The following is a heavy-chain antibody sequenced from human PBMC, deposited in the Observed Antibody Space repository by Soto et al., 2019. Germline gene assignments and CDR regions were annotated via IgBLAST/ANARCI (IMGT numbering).Heavy chain of an antibody. V-gene: IGHV4-4*07. CDR2: MYTRGSA. CDR3: ATSAIMGLEVAGHFDN. D-gene: IGHD6-19*01. Sequence: PSETLSLTCSVSGGPITKSYWSWIRQPVGKGLEWIGRMYTRGSASYNPSLKSRVTMSLDSSKNQFSLKVRSVTAADTAVYYCATSAIMGLEVAGHFDNWGQGTLVTVSS. J-gene: IGHJ4*01. CDR1: GGPITKSY.